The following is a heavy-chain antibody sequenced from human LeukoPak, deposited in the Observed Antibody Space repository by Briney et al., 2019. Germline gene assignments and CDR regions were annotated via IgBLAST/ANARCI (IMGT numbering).Heavy chain of an antibody. J-gene: IGHJ4*02. CDR2: ISWNSGSI. Sequence: GRSLRLSCAASGFTFDDYAMHWVRQAPGKGLEWVSGISWNSGSIGYADSVKGRFTISRDNAKNSLYLQMNSLRAEDTAVYYCASLTDSSGYYYAFDYWGQGTLVTVSS. V-gene: IGHV3-9*01. D-gene: IGHD3-22*01. CDR1: GFTFDDYA. CDR3: ASLTDSSGYYYAFDY.